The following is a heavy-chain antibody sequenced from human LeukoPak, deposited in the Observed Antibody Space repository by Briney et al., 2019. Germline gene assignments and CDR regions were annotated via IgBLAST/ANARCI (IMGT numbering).Heavy chain of an antibody. J-gene: IGHJ4*02. CDR1: GVSMRTYY. Sequence: SETLSLTCTVSGVSMRTYYWGWIRQPPGKGLEWIGSIYYSGSTYYNPSLKSRVTISVDTSKNQFSLKLSSVTAADTAVYYCARRGYNDGFDYWGQGTLVTVSS. V-gene: IGHV4-39*01. D-gene: IGHD5-24*01. CDR3: ARRGYNDGFDY. CDR2: IYYSGST.